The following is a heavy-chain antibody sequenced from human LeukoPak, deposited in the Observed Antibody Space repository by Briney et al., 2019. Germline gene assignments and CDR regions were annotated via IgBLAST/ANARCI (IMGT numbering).Heavy chain of an antibody. D-gene: IGHD3-9*01. J-gene: IGHJ4*02. CDR3: ARVLLHYNILTGYYNKYFDY. Sequence: SETLSLTCAVYGGSFSGYYWSWIRQPPGKGLEWIGEINHSGSTNYNPSLKSRVTISVDTSKNQLSLKLSSVSAADTAVYYCARVLLHYNILTGYYNKYFDYWGEGTLVTVSS. V-gene: IGHV4-34*01. CDR2: INHSGST. CDR1: GGSFSGYY.